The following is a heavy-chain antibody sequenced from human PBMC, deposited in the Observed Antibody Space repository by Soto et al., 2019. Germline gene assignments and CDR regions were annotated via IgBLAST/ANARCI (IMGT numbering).Heavy chain of an antibody. CDR2: ISAYNGNT. V-gene: IGHV1-18*01. D-gene: IGHD4-17*01. J-gene: IGHJ5*02. CDR3: ARDHYYGDYGWRWFDP. CDR1: GYTFTSYG. Sequence: ASVKVSCKASGYTFTSYGISWVRQAPGQGLEWMGWISAYNGNTNYAQKLQGRVTMTTDTSTSTAYMELRSLRSDDTAVYYCARDHYYGDYGWRWFDPWGQGTLVTVSS.